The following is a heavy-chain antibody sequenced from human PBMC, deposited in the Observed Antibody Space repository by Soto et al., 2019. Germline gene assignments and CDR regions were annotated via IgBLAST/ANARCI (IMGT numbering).Heavy chain of an antibody. V-gene: IGHV1-69*06. Sequence: SVKVSCKVSGSRFSNYVISWVRQAPGHGLEWLGRIIPIFNSTKYAQSFQGRVTITADKSTSTASLELSSLRSDDTAVYYCAREGCGKKAGYNGLVSLGYWGQGTLVTVSS. CDR1: GSRFSNYV. CDR2: IIPIFNST. J-gene: IGHJ4*02. D-gene: IGHD2-2*02. CDR3: AREGCGKKAGYNGLVSLGY.